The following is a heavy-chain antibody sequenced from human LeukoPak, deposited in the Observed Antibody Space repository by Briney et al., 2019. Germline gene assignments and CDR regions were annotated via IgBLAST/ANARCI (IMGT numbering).Heavy chain of an antibody. CDR3: AKNWGGYDY. D-gene: IGHD7-27*01. CDR1: GFAFSIYA. Sequence: PGGSLRLSCGASGFAFSIYAMTWVRQSPGKGLEWVSAISNSGDSTYYADSVKGRFNISRDNYKNTLYLQMNSLRSEDTAVYYCAKNWGGYDYWGQGTLVTVSS. J-gene: IGHJ4*02. CDR2: ISNSGDST. V-gene: IGHV3-23*01.